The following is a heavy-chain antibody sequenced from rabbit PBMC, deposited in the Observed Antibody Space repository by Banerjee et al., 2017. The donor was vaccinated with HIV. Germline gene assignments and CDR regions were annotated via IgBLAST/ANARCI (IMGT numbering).Heavy chain of an antibody. D-gene: IGHD2-1*01. CDR3: ARAAFDNGDDNV. CDR1: GFSFSSNYW. CDR2: IYAGSSGST. J-gene: IGHJ6*01. Sequence: QSLEESGGDLVKPGASLTLTCTASGFSFSSNYWICWVRQAPGKGLEWIACIYAGSSGSTYYASWAKGRFTISKTSSTKVTLPMDSLTAAHPAAYPCARAAFDNGDDNVRGPGTLVTVS. V-gene: IGHV1S40*01.